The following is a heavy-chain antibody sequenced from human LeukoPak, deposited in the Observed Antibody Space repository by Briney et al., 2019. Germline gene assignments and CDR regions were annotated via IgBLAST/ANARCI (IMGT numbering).Heavy chain of an antibody. D-gene: IGHD1-26*01. CDR1: GFTFSSYW. CDR2: IRQDGGLK. J-gene: IGHJ4*02. V-gene: IGHV3-7*01. CDR3: AREIVGAIKSYFDY. Sequence: PGGSLRLSCTASGFTFSSYWMSWVRQAPGKGLEWVANIRQDGGLKHYVDSVKGRFTISRDNAENSLYLQMNSLRAEDTAVYYCAREIVGAIKSYFDYWGQGTLDTASS.